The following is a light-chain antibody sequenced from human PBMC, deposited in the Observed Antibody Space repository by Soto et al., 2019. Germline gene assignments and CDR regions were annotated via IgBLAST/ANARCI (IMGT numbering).Light chain of an antibody. CDR3: QQFNSYPIT. V-gene: IGKV1-5*03. J-gene: IGKJ5*01. Sequence: IRMTQSPSSLXASTGDRVTITCRASQSISSWLAWYQQKPGKAPKLLIYKASSLESGVPSRFSGSGSGTEFTLTISSLQPEDFATYYCQQFNSYPITFGQGTRLEI. CDR1: QSISSW. CDR2: KAS.